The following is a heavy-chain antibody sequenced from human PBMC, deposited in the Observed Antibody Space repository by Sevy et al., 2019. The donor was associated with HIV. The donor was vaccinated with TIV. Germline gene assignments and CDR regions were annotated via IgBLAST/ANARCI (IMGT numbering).Heavy chain of an antibody. J-gene: IGHJ6*02. D-gene: IGHD3-3*01. Sequence: ASVKVSYKASGYTFTSYDINWVRQATGQGLEWMGWMNPNSGNTGYAQKFQGRVIMTRNTSITTAYMELSSLKSEDTAVYYCAKGYYGFWSGYYYGMDVWGQGTTVTVSS. CDR3: AKGYYGFWSGYYYGMDV. CDR2: MNPNSGNT. V-gene: IGHV1-8*01. CDR1: GYTFTSYD.